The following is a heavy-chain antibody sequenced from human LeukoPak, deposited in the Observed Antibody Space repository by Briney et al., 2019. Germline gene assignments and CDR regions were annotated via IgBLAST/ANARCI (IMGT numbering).Heavy chain of an antibody. CDR1: GYTFTAYY. V-gene: IGHV1-2*02. CDR3: ARDFGGDP. CDR2: INPNSGGT. J-gene: IGHJ5*02. D-gene: IGHD4-23*01. Sequence: ASVKVSCKASGYTFTAYYLHWVRQAPGQGLEWMGWINPNSGGTSYAQKFQGRVSMTRDTSISTVYMELSSLRSDDTAVYYCARDFGGDPWGQGTLVTVSS.